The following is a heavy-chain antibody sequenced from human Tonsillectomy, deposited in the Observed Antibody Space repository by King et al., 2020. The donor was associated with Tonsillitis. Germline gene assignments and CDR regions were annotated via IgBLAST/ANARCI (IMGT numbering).Heavy chain of an antibody. D-gene: IGHD2-15*01. CDR3: AKDGPMSATVPYYFDF. Sequence: VQLVESGGGLVRPGGSLRLSCAASGFTFRAYAMNWLRQAPGKGLEWVSFVAPSGDRTYFADTVKGRANISRDNSKNMLYLEMDSLRVDDTAVYYCAKDGPMSATVPYYFDFWGPGTAVTVSS. J-gene: IGHJ4*02. CDR2: VAPSGDRT. V-gene: IGHV3-23*04. CDR1: GFTFRAYA.